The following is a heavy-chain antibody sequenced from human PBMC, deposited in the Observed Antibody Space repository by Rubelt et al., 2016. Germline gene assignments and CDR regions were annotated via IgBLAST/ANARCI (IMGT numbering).Heavy chain of an antibody. V-gene: IGHV1-18*01. J-gene: IGHJ4*02. CDR3: ARNLIMITFGGVIVPPDY. Sequence: QVQLVQSGAAVKKPGASVKVSCRASGYTFTSSGISWVRQAPGQGLEWMGWISAYNGNKNYAQKRQGGVAMTTATSTSTAYSELRSLGSDATAVYYCARNLIMITFGGVIVPPDYWGQGTLVTVSS. CDR2: ISAYNGNK. D-gene: IGHD3-16*02. CDR1: GYTFTSSG.